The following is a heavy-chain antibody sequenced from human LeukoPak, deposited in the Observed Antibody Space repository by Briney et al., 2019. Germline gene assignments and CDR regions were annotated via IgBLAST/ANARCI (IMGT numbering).Heavy chain of an antibody. D-gene: IGHD4-23*01. CDR1: GFTFSNYG. V-gene: IGHV3-33*01. Sequence: GRSLRLSCAASGFTFSNYGMHWVRQAPGKGLEWVAVIWYDGSNKYYGDSVKGRFTISRDNSKNTLYLQMNSLRVEDTAVYYCARGRPHGNDYWGQGTLVTVSS. J-gene: IGHJ4*02. CDR2: IWYDGSNK. CDR3: ARGRPHGNDY.